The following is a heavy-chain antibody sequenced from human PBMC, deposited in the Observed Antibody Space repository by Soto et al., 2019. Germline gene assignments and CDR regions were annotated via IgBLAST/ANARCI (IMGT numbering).Heavy chain of an antibody. Sequence: SEPLSLPCTVSVGSISSYYWRWIRQPPGKGLEWIGYIYYSGSTNYNPSLKSRVTISVDTSKNQFSLKLSSVTAADTAVYYCARVGPYRNLDYWGQGTLVTVSS. CDR3: ARVGPYRNLDY. J-gene: IGHJ4*02. CDR2: IYYSGST. D-gene: IGHD4-4*01. CDR1: VGSISSYY. V-gene: IGHV4-59*01.